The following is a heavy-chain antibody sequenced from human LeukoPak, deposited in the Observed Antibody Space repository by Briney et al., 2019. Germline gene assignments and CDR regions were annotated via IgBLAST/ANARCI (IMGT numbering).Heavy chain of an antibody. J-gene: IGHJ4*02. D-gene: IGHD3-22*01. CDR1: GGSTSSSSYY. CDR3: ARVVITIHYYFDY. Sequence: SETLSLTCTVSGGSTSSSSYYWGWIRQPPGKGLEWIGSIYYSGSTYYNPSLKSRVTISVDTSKNQFSLKLSSVTAADTAVYYCARVVITIHYYFDYWGQGTLVTVSS. V-gene: IGHV4-39*07. CDR2: IYYSGST.